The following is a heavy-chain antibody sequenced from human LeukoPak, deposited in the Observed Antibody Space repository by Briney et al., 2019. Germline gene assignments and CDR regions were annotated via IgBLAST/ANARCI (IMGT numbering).Heavy chain of an antibody. J-gene: IGHJ3*02. D-gene: IGHD1-26*01. CDR2: ISWNSDSI. CDR3: ARDRRGSYYTFDI. Sequence: GGSLRLSCAASGFTFDDYAMHWVRQAPGKGLEWVSGISWNSDSIGYADSVKGRFTISRDNAKNSLYLQMNSLRAEDTAVYYCARDRRGSYYTFDIWGQGTMVTVSS. V-gene: IGHV3-9*01. CDR1: GFTFDDYA.